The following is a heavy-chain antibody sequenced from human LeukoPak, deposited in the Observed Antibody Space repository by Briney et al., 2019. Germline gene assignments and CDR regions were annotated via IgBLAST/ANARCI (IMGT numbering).Heavy chain of an antibody. Sequence: SETLSLTCTVSGGSISSYYWSWIRQPPGKGLEWIGYIYYSGSTNYNPSLKSRITISVDTSKNQFSLKLSSVTAADTAVYYCARHGGNSLVYYDYWGQGTLVTVSP. V-gene: IGHV4-59*01. CDR3: ARHGGNSLVYYDY. CDR2: IYYSGST. CDR1: GGSISSYY. J-gene: IGHJ4*02. D-gene: IGHD4-23*01.